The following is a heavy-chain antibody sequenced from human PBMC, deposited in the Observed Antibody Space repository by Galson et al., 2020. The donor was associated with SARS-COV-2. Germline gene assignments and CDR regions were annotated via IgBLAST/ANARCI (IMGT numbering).Heavy chain of an antibody. CDR2: INREGNST. V-gene: IGHV3-74*01. Sequence: GGSLRLSCTASGFTFSNSWMHWVRQAPGKGLEWVSRINREGNSTSYADSVKGRFTISRDNAKNTLFLQMSSLRVEDTAVYYCTATRAYWGQGTLVTVSS. CDR3: TATRAY. J-gene: IGHJ4*02. D-gene: IGHD1-26*01. CDR1: GFTFSNSW.